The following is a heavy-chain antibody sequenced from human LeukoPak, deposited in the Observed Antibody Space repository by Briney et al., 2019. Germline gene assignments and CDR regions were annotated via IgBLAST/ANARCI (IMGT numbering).Heavy chain of an antibody. D-gene: IGHD1-26*01. CDR3: ARAPGDWFDP. CDR2: ISSSGSTI. CDR1: GFTFSSYE. J-gene: IGHJ5*02. Sequence: PGGSLRLSCAASGFTFSSYEMNWVRQAPGKGLEWVSYISSSGSTIYYADSVKARFTISRDNAKNSLYLQMNSLRAEDTAVYYCARAPGDWFDPWGQGTLVTVSS. V-gene: IGHV3-48*03.